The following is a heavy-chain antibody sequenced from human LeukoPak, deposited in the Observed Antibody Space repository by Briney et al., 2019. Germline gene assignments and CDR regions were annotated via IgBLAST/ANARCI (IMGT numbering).Heavy chain of an antibody. CDR1: GGSISSYY. CDR3: AAKTEYSYGSYYYYMDV. J-gene: IGHJ6*03. D-gene: IGHD5-18*01. V-gene: IGHV4-59*08. CDR2: IYYSGST. Sequence: SETLSLTCTVSGGSISSYYWSWIRQPPGKGLEWIGYIYYSGSTNYNPSLKSRVTISVDTSKNQFSLKLSSVTAADTAVYYCAAKTEYSYGSYYYYMDVWGKGTTVTVSS.